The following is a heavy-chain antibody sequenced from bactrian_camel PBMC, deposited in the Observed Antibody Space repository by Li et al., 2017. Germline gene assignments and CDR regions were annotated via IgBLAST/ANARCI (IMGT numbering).Heavy chain of an antibody. CDR1: GATLSANC. CDR3: AADLYPPCNYWSTYAY. D-gene: IGHD2*01. CDR2: IAGDGRT. V-gene: IGHV3S53*01. Sequence: HVQLVESGGDSVQPGESVRLSCAASGATLSANCMGWFRRLPGQEREGVAAIAGDGRTDYADSVKGRFTISRDGAKNMVYLQMNSLKPEDTAMYYCAADLYPPCNYWSTYAYWGQGTQVTVS. J-gene: IGHJ4*01.